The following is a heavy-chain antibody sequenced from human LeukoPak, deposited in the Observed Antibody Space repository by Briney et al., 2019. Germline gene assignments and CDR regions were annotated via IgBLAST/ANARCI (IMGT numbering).Heavy chain of an antibody. J-gene: IGHJ4*02. D-gene: IGHD6-19*01. CDR2: INHSGST. V-gene: IGHV4-34*01. Sequence: PSETLSLTCAVYGGSFSGYYWSWIRQPPGKGLEWIGEINHSGSTNYNPSLKSRVTISVDTSKNQFSLKLSSVTAADTAVYYCAREGPYSSGWYDYWGQGTLVTVSS. CDR3: AREGPYSSGWYDY. CDR1: GGSFSGYY.